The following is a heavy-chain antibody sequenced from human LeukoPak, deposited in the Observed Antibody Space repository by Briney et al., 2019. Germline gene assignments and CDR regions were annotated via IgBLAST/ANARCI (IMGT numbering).Heavy chain of an antibody. Sequence: SVKVSCKASGGTISSYAISWVRQAPGQGLEWMGGIIPIFGTANYAQKFQGRVTITADESTSTAYMELSSLRSEDTAVYYCARDLDYGDYVSDAFDIWGQGTMVTVSS. CDR3: ARDLDYGDYVSDAFDI. CDR2: IIPIFGTA. V-gene: IGHV1-69*13. J-gene: IGHJ3*02. CDR1: GGTISSYA. D-gene: IGHD4-17*01.